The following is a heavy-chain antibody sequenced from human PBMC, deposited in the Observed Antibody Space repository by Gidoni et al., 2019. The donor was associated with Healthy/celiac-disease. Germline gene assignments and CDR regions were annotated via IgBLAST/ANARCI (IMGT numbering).Heavy chain of an antibody. Sequence: QVQLQESGSGLVKPSGTLSPTCTVSGGANSSYYWSWIRQPPGKGLGWIGYIHYRGSTNYNPSLKSRVTISVDTSKNQFSLKLSSVTAADTAVYYCARGGYSSSWYYFDYWGQGTLVTVSS. CDR3: ARGGYSSSWYYFDY. J-gene: IGHJ4*02. D-gene: IGHD6-13*01. V-gene: IGHV4-59*01. CDR2: IHYRGST. CDR1: GGANSSYY.